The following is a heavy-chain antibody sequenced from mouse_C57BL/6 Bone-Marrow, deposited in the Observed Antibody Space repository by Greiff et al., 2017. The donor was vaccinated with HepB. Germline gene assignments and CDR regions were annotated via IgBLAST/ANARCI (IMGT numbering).Heavy chain of an antibody. Sequence: QVQLKQSGAELVKPGASVKLSCKASGYTFTEYTIHWVKQRSGQGLEWIGWFYPGSGSIKYNEKFKDKATLTADKSSSTVYMELSRLTSEDSAVYFCARHEEGDFPDYYGSRKGFAYWGQGTLVTVSA. CDR3: ARHEEGDFPDYYGSRKGFAY. J-gene: IGHJ3*01. CDR2: FYPGSGSI. D-gene: IGHD1-1*01. V-gene: IGHV1-62-2*01. CDR1: GYTFTEYT.